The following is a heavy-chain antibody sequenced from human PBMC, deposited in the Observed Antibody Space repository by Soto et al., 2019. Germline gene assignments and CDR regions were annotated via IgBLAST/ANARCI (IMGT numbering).Heavy chain of an antibody. D-gene: IGHD1-7*01. J-gene: IGHJ4*02. CDR3: TRANWYSEY. Sequence: QVQLQESGPGLVKPSETLSLTCSVSGCSISNHYWSWIRQPPGKGLEWMGYIYYNGNTNYNPSLKSRVTTSVDTARHQISLKLTTVTAADTAVYYCTRANWYSEYWGQGTLVTVSS. V-gene: IGHV4-59*11. CDR2: IYYNGNT. CDR1: GCSISNHY.